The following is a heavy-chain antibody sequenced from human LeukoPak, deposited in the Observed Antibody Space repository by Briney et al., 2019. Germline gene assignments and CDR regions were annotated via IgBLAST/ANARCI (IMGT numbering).Heavy chain of an antibody. D-gene: IGHD2-15*01. CDR1: GYTFTDYY. J-gene: IGHJ4*02. Sequence: ASVKIFCKVSGYTFTDYYMHWVQQAPGKGLECMGLVDPEDGETIYAEKFQGRVTITADTSTDTAYRELSSLRSEDTAVYYCATAISSGRDWGQGTLVTVSS. V-gene: IGHV1-69-2*01. CDR2: VDPEDGET. CDR3: ATAISSGRD.